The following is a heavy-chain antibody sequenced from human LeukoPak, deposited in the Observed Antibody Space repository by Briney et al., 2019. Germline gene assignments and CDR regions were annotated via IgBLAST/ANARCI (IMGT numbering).Heavy chain of an antibody. Sequence: GGSLRLSCAACGFTVSSNYMSWVRQAPGKGLEWVLVIYSGSSTYYADSVKARFTISRDNSKNTLYLQMNLLRAEDTAVYYCARDPDLRAAPGTDLVWVSNWGQGTLVTVSS. CDR3: ARDPDLRAAPGTDLVWVSN. V-gene: IGHV3-66*01. J-gene: IGHJ4*02. CDR2: IYSGSST. CDR1: GFTVSSNY. D-gene: IGHD6-6*01.